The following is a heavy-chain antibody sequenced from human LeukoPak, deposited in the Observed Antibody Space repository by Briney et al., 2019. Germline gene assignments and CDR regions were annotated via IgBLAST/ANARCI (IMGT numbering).Heavy chain of an antibody. CDR2: ISGSGGST. J-gene: IGHJ4*02. CDR3: AKDRSYCSSTSCYVGNFHY. D-gene: IGHD2-2*01. V-gene: IGHV3-23*01. Sequence: GGSLRLSCAASGFTFGSYAMSWVRQAPGKGLEWVSAISGSGGSTYYADSVKGRFTISRDNSKNTLYLQMNSLRAEDTAVYYCAKDRSYCSSTSCYVGNFHYWGQGTLVTVST. CDR1: GFTFGSYA.